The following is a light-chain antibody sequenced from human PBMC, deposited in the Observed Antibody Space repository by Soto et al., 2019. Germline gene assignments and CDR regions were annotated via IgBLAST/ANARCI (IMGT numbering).Light chain of an antibody. CDR3: QQYGSSPMYT. CDR1: QSVSSSY. CDR2: GAS. Sequence: EIVLTQSPGPLSLSPGERATPSCRARQSVSSSYLAWYQQKPGQAPRLLIYGASSRATGIPDRFSGSGSGTDFNLTISRLEPEDFAVYYCQQYGSSPMYTFGQGTKREIK. J-gene: IGKJ2*01. V-gene: IGKV3-20*01.